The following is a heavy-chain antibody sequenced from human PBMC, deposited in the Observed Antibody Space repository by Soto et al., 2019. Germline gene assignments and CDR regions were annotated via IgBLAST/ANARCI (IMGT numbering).Heavy chain of an antibody. J-gene: IGHJ4*02. V-gene: IGHV3-15*01. Sequence: KPGGSLRLSCAASGFSFDKAWMSWVRLTPGRGLEWVGRIKNKTDGGISDYPSPVRDRFTVSRDDSRSILYLQMNSLKTEDTAVYYCITDPYYDFWSGYHFDYWGQGALVTVS. CDR2: IKNKTDGGIS. D-gene: IGHD3-3*01. CDR1: GFSFDKAW. CDR3: ITDPYYDFWSGYHFDY.